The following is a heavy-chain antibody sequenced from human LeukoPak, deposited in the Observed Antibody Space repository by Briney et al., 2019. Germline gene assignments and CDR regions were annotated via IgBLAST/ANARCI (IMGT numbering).Heavy chain of an antibody. CDR2: INPNSGGT. CDR1: GYTFTDYC. Sequence: ASVKVSCKASGYTFTDYCMHWVRQAPGPGLEWMGWINPNSGGTDYAQKFQGRVTLIRDTSISTAYMELSRLTSDDTAVYYCARGRYCGETTCSDFDSWGQGTLVTVSS. D-gene: IGHD2-21*01. J-gene: IGHJ4*02. CDR3: ARGRYCGETTCSDFDS. V-gene: IGHV1-2*02.